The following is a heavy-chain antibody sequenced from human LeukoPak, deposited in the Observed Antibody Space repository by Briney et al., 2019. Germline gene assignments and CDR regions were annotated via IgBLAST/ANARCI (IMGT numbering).Heavy chain of an antibody. J-gene: IGHJ4*01. Sequence: PGGSLRLSCAASGFTFGYYDMSWVRQAPGKGLEWVSIISSSDDSTYYADSVKGRFTISRDNSKNTLFLQMNSLRAEDSAVYYCATDRERDPSVYYLVGGQGTLITVSS. CDR2: ISSSDDST. CDR1: GFTFGYYD. D-gene: IGHD3-22*01. CDR3: ATDRERDPSVYYLV. V-gene: IGHV3-23*01.